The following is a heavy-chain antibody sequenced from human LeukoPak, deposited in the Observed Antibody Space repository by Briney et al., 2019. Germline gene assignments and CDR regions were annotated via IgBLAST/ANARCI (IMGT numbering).Heavy chain of an antibody. D-gene: IGHD3-10*01. J-gene: IGHJ4*02. CDR3: ARPRYGSGSLDS. CDR2: INHSGST. Sequence: AETLSLTCAVYGESFNGHYWTWIRQPPGRGLEWIGEINHSGSTTSNPSLNNRVTISVDTSKNQFSLKLTSVTAADTAVYYCARPRYGSGSLDSWGQGTLVTDCS. V-gene: IGHV4-34*01. CDR1: GESFNGHY.